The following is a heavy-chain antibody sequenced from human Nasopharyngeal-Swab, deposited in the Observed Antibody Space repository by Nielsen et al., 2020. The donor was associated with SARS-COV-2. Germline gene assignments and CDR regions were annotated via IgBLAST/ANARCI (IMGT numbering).Heavy chain of an antibody. CDR3: ARAGLPDTYYYYYGMDV. Sequence: GESLKISCKGSGYSFTTSCISWVRQIPGKGQGWMGRIDPSDSYTNYSPSFQGHVTISADKSISTAYLQWSSLKASDTAMYYCARAGLPDTYYYYYGMDVWGQGTTVTVSS. J-gene: IGHJ6*02. CDR2: IDPSDSYT. CDR1: GYSFTTSC. V-gene: IGHV5-10-1*01. D-gene: IGHD3/OR15-3a*01.